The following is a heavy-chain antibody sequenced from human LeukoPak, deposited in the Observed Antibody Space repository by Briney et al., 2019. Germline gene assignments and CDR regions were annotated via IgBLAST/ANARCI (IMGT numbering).Heavy chain of an antibody. J-gene: IGHJ4*02. CDR3: ARGGGYSYGFGY. CDR1: GYTFTAYY. D-gene: IGHD5-12*01. CDR2: INPNSGGT. Sequence: SVKVSCKASGYTFTAYYMHWVRQAPGQGLEWMGWINPNSGGTNYVQKFQGRVTMTRDTSIRTVYMELSTLRSDDTAVYYCARGGGYSYGFGYWGQGTLVTVSS. V-gene: IGHV1-2*02.